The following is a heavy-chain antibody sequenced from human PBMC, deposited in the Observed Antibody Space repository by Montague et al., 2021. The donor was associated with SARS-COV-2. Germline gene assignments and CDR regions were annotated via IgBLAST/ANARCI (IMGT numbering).Heavy chain of an antibody. Sequence: SETLSLTCTVSGGSITSYFWSWVRQPPGKGLEWIGYIYYTGSSNYNPSLKSRVTISLDTSKSQFSLNLSSVTAADTAVYYCARDCCTRTGCSGYSSGMDVWGQGTTVTVSS. CDR2: IYYTGSS. D-gene: IGHD2-2*01. V-gene: IGHV4-59*13. CDR1: GGSITSYF. CDR3: ARDCCTRTGCSGYSSGMDV. J-gene: IGHJ6*02.